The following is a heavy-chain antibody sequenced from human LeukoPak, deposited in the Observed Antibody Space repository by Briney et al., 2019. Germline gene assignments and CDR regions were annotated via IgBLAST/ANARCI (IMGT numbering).Heavy chain of an antibody. CDR2: IYTSGST. CDR3: ARNIGYCSGGSCYSRWFDP. Sequence: PSETLSLTCTVSGGSISSYYWSWIRQPAGKGLEWIGRIYTSGSTNYNPSLKSRVTMSVDTSKNQFPLKLSSVTAADTAVYYCARNIGYCSGGSCYSRWFDPWGQETLVTVSS. J-gene: IGHJ5*02. CDR1: GGSISSYY. D-gene: IGHD2-15*01. V-gene: IGHV4-4*07.